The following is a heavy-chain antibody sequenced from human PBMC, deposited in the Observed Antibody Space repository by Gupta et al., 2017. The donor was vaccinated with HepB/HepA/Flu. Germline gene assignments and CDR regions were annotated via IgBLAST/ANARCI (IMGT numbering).Heavy chain of an antibody. CDR3: ARIVGNDEDNWFDP. CDR2: IYYSGST. J-gene: IGHJ5*02. CDR1: GGSISRYY. Sequence: QVQLQESGPGLVKPSENLSLPCHVSGGSISRYYWSWLRQPPGKGLQWIGDIYYSGSTNYNPSLKSRVTISVDTSKNQFSLKLSSVTAADTAVYYCARIVGNDEDNWFDPWGQGTLVTVSS. V-gene: IGHV4-59*08. D-gene: IGHD1-1*01.